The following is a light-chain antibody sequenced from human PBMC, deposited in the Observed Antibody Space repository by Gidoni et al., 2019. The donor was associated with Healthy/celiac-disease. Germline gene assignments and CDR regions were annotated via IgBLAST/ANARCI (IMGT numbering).Light chain of an antibody. V-gene: IGLV2-23*01. Sequence: QSALTQPASVSGSPGQSITISCTGTSSDVGSYNLVSWYQQPPGKAPKLMIYEGSKRPSGVSNRFSGSKSGNTASRTISGLQAEDEADYYCCSYAGSSTWVVFGGGTKLTVL. CDR3: CSYAGSSTWVV. J-gene: IGLJ2*01. CDR1: SSDVGSYNL. CDR2: EGS.